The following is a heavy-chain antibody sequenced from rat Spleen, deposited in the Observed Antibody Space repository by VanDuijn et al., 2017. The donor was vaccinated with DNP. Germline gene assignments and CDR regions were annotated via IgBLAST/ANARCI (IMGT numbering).Heavy chain of an antibody. Sequence: EVQLVESGGGLVQPGRSLKLSCVASGFTFSNYDMAWVRQAPTKGLEWVASITPSGGSTYFRDSVKARFTVSRDNEKSSLYLQMDSLRSEDTATYYCTRDNTNSPFGFWGQGVMVTVSS. D-gene: IGHD3-8*01. J-gene: IGHJ2*01. CDR3: TRDNTNSPFGF. CDR2: ITPSGGST. V-gene: IGHV5-27*01. CDR1: GFTFSNYD.